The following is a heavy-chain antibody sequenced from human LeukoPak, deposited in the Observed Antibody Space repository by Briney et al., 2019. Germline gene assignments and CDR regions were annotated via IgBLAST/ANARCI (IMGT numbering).Heavy chain of an antibody. J-gene: IGHJ6*03. Sequence: SETLSLTCTVFGGSISSSSYYWGWIRQPPGKGLEWIGRIYYSGSTYYNPSLKSRVTISVDTSKNQFSLKLSSVTAADTAVYYCARGRVSSSTWYSTYYYFFYMDFWGKGTTVTISS. D-gene: IGHD4-11*01. CDR1: GGSISSSSYY. V-gene: IGHV4-39*07. CDR2: IYYSGST. CDR3: ARGRVSSSTWYSTYYYFFYMDF.